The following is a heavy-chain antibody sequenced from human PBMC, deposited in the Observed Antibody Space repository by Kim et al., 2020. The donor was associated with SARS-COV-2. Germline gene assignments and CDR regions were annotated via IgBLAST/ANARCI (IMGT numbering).Heavy chain of an antibody. CDR2: ISDSGAHT. CDR1: GFAFSSSA. CDR3: VKRGGVTGLWFFDH. J-gene: IGHJ4*02. Sequence: GGSLRLSCAASGFAFSSSAVSWVRQAPGKGLEWLSIISDSGAHTFYADSVKGRFTISRDNSKNMLYLQMSSLRAEDTGIYYCVKRGGVTGLWFFDHWGPG. V-gene: IGHV3-23*01. D-gene: IGHD3-10*01.